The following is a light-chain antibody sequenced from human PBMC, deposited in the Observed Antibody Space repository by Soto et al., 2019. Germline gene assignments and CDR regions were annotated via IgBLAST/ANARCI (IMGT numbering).Light chain of an antibody. CDR1: QNVRTN. J-gene: IGKJ2*01. CDR2: GAS. CDR3: QQYNDWPPVYT. V-gene: IGKV3-15*01. Sequence: EIVMTQSPATLSVSPGERATLSCWASQNVRTNLAWYQQKPGQAPRRLIYGASTRATGVPARFSGSGSGTEFTLTISSLQSEDFAIYFCQQYNDWPPVYTFSQGTKLEIK.